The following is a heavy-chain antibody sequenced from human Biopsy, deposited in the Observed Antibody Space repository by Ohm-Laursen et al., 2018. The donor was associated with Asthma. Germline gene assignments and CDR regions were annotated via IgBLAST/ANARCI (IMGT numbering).Heavy chain of an antibody. J-gene: IGHJ5*02. CDR2: IYYSGST. V-gene: IGHV4-30-4*01. CDR1: GGSISSGDYY. CDR3: ARDLSFYDSSGYYRRWFDP. D-gene: IGHD3-22*01. Sequence: PSETLSLTCIVSGGSISSGDYYWSWIRQPPGKGLEWIGYIYYSGSTYYNPSLKSRVTISVDTSKNQFSLKLSSVTAAGTAVYYCARDLSFYDSSGYYRRWFDPWGQGTLVTVSS.